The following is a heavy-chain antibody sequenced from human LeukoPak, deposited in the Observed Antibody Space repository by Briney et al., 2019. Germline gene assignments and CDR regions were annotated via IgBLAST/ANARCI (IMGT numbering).Heavy chain of an antibody. CDR2: ISSSGSTI. Sequence: GGSLRLSCSASGFIFSRYTMSWIRQAPGKGLEWVSYISSSGSTIYYADSVKGRFTISRDNAKNSLYLQMNSLRAEDTAVYYCARDLLPIVVVVAATQDYYYGMDVWGQGTTVTVSS. CDR1: GFIFSRYT. D-gene: IGHD2-15*01. CDR3: ARDLLPIVVVVAATQDYYYGMDV. J-gene: IGHJ6*02. V-gene: IGHV3-48*04.